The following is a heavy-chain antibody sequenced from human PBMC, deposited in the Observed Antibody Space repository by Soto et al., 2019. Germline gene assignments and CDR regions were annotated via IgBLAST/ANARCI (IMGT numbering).Heavy chain of an antibody. CDR1: GFIFSNYE. Sequence: EVQLVESGGALVQPGGSLRLSCAASGFIFSNYEMSWVRQAPGKGLEWVSYIDHSGTTIYYADSVKGRFTISRDNAKNSLFLQMNSLRAEDTAVYYCARGHIVATILDYWGQATLVTVSS. V-gene: IGHV3-48*03. J-gene: IGHJ4*02. D-gene: IGHD5-12*01. CDR2: IDHSGTTI. CDR3: ARGHIVATILDY.